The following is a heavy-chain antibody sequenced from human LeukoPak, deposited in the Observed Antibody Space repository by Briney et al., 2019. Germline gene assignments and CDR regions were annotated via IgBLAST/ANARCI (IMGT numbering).Heavy chain of an antibody. CDR2: IYYSGST. CDR3: AREGLGGSYFNWFDP. D-gene: IGHD1-26*01. Sequence: SSETLSLTCTVSGGSISSHYWSWIRQPPGKGLEWIGYIYYSGSTNYNPSLKSRVTISVDTSKNQFSLKLSSVTAAETAVYYCAREGLGGSYFNWFDPWGQGTLVTVSS. V-gene: IGHV4-59*11. CDR1: GGSISSHY. J-gene: IGHJ5*02.